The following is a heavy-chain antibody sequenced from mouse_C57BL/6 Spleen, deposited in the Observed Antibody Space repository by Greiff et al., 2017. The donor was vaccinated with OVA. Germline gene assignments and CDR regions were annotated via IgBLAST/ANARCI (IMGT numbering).Heavy chain of an antibody. J-gene: IGHJ1*03. D-gene: IGHD1-1*01. CDR3: TRGVLRDYWYFDV. Sequence: VKLQESGAELVRPGASVTLSCKASGYTFTDYEMHWVKQTPVHGLEWIGAIDPETGGTAYNQKFKGKAILTADKSSSTAYMELRSLTSEDSAVYYCTRGVLRDYWYFDVWGTGTTVTVSS. CDR1: GYTFTDYE. CDR2: IDPETGGT. V-gene: IGHV1-15*01.